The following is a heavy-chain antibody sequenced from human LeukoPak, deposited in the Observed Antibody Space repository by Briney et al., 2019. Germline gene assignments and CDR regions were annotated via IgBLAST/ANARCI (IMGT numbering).Heavy chain of an antibody. J-gene: IGHJ4*02. CDR3: ARVGSSNSHYGY. CDR1: GSSITSVSY. Sequence: PSETLSLTCSVSGSSITSVSYWAWIRQAPEKGLEWIGSLSHSGATYYNPSLTSRLSTSVDTSNNRFSLTLRSVTAADTAVYYCARVGSSNSHYGYWGPGTLVTVSS. V-gene: IGHV4-38-2*02. CDR2: LSHSGAT. D-gene: IGHD3-10*01.